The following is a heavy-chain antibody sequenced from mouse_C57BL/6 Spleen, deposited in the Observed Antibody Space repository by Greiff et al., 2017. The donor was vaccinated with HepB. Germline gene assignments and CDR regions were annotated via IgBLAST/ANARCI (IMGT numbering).Heavy chain of an antibody. CDR1: GYSITSGYY. CDR2: ISYDGSN. V-gene: IGHV3-6*01. Sequence: DVKLQESGPGLVKPSQSLSLTCSVTGYSITSGYYWNWIRQFPGNKLEWMGYISYDGSNNYNPSLKNRISITRDTSKNQFFLKLNSVTTEDTATYYCARDSLYAMDYWGQGTSVTVSS. D-gene: IGHD6-2*01. CDR3: ARDSLYAMDY. J-gene: IGHJ4*01.